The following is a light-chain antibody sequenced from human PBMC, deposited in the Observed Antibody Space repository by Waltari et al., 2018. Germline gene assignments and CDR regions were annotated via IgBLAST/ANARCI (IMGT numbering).Light chain of an antibody. Sequence: EIVLTQSPGTLSLSPGERATLSCRASQSISKYLARYQPKPGQAPRLLIYHASSRAAGIPDRFSGSESGTDFSLSISRLEPEDFAVYYCQHYESVPVTFGQGTKVEIK. CDR1: QSISKY. J-gene: IGKJ1*01. V-gene: IGKV3-20*01. CDR3: QHYESVPVT. CDR2: HAS.